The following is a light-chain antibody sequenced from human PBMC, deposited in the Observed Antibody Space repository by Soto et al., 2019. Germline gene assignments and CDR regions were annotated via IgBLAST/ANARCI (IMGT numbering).Light chain of an antibody. Sequence: EIVMTQSPATLSVSPGERATLSCRASQSVSSNLAWYQQKPGQAPRLLIYGASTRATGIPARFSGSGSGTEFTLTISSLQSEDSAVYYCQQYNNWQYTFGQGTKLEIK. CDR1: QSVSSN. CDR2: GAS. J-gene: IGKJ2*01. CDR3: QQYNNWQYT. V-gene: IGKV3-15*01.